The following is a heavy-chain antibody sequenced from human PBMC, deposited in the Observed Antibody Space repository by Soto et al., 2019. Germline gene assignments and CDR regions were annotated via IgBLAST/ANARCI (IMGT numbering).Heavy chain of an antibody. CDR3: ARARWRYSGYGEFDY. J-gene: IGHJ4*02. CDR1: GYTFSSYG. CDR2: ISANNDYT. V-gene: IGHV1-18*01. D-gene: IGHD5-12*01. Sequence: GASVKVSCKASGYTFSSYGISWVRQAPGQGLEWMGWISANNDYTNYAQKLQGRVTMTTDTSTSTAYMELRSLKSYDTAVYYCARARWRYSGYGEFDYWGQGTVVTVS.